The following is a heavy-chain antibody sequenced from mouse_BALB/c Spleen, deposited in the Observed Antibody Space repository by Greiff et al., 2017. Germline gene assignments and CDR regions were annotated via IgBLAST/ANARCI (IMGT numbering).Heavy chain of an antibody. J-gene: IGHJ4*01. D-gene: IGHD3-3*01. CDR2: IRSKSNNYAT. Sequence: GGGLVQPKGSLKLSCAASGFTFNTNAMNWVRQAPGKGLEWVARIRSKSNNYATYYADSVKDRFTISRDDSQSMLYLQMNNLKTEDTAMYYCVGTRAMDYWGQGTSVTVSS. CDR1: GFTFNTNA. V-gene: IGHV10S3*01. CDR3: VGTRAMDY.